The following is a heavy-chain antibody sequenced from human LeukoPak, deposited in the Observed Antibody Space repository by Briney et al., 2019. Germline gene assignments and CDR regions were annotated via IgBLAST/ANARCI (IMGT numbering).Heavy chain of an antibody. CDR1: GGTFSSYA. Sequence: SVKVSCKASGGTFSSYAISWVRQAPGQGLEWMGGIIPIFGTANYAQKFQGRVTITADESTSTAYMELSSLRSEDTAVYYCASRRPTSYGDYGQFGYWGQGTLVTVSS. D-gene: IGHD4-17*01. CDR3: ASRRPTSYGDYGQFGY. J-gene: IGHJ4*02. V-gene: IGHV1-69*13. CDR2: IIPIFGTA.